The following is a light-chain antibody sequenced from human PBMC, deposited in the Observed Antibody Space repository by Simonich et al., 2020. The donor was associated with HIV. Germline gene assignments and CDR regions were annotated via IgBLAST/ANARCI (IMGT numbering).Light chain of an antibody. CDR2: VVT. CDR3: SSYTSSSTWV. CDR1: SSDVGAYNY. J-gene: IGLJ3*02. Sequence: QSALTQPASVSGSPGQSITISCTGTSSDVGAYNYVSWYPQHPGQAPKLIIYVVTNRPSGVSNRFSGSKSGNTASLTISGLQAEDEADYYCSSYTSSSTWVFGGGTKLTVL. V-gene: IGLV2-14*03.